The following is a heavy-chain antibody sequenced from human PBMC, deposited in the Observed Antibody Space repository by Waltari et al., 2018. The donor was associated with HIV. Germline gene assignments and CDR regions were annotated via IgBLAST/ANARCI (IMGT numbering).Heavy chain of an antibody. CDR1: GYTFTADF. J-gene: IGHJ6*02. CDR3: ARDIREVGSAYGMDV. CDR2: INPHSGGA. V-gene: IGHV1-2*02. Sequence: QVQLVQSGAEVKKPGDSVKVSCKASGYTFTADFMHWVRQAPGQGLEWMGWINPHSGGADYAQKFQDRVTMTRDTSISTAYMELSRLRSDDTAVYYCARDIREVGSAYGMDVWGQGTTVTVSS. D-gene: IGHD3-10*01.